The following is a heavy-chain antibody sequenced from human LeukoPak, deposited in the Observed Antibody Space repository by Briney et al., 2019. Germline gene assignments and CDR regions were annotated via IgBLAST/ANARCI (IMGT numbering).Heavy chain of an antibody. CDR3: ARGPSSSWSDFDY. CDR2: IYSGGST. J-gene: IGHJ4*02. Sequence: GGSLRLSCAASGFTVSSNYMSWVRQAPGKGLEWVSVIYSGGSTYYADSVKGRFTISRDNSENTLYLQMNSLRAEDTAVYYCARGPSSSWSDFDYWGQGTLVTVSS. D-gene: IGHD6-13*01. CDR1: GFTVSSNY. V-gene: IGHV3-66*02.